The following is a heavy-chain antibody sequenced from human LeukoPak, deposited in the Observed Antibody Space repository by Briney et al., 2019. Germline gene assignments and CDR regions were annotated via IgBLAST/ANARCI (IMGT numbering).Heavy chain of an antibody. Sequence: PSETLSLTCTVSGDSFSSSDYFWGWIRQPPGKGLEWIGTISYRGSTYYNPSLKSRVTMSKDTSKNHFSLKLSSVTAADVAVYYCAKVLGDDLFDAFEIWGQGRMVTVSS. V-gene: IGHV4-39*02. CDR1: GDSFSSSDYF. J-gene: IGHJ3*02. CDR3: AKVLGDDLFDAFEI. CDR2: ISYRGST. D-gene: IGHD3-3*01.